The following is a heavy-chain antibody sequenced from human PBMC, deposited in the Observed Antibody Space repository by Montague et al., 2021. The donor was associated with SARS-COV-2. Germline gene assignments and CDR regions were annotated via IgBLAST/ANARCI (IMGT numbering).Heavy chain of an antibody. CDR2: ISYSGRT. CDR3: ARGGCNVLPVDATNGGFDI. Sequence: SDTLSLTCTVSGGSTSSSPYYWGWIRQPPGKGLEWIGSISYSGRTYHNPSLKSRVTISVDTSKNHFSLKLSSVTAADTAVYYCARGGCNVLPVDATNGGFDIWGKGTTVTVSS. V-gene: IGHV4-39*02. CDR1: GGSTSSSPYY. D-gene: IGHD2/OR15-2a*01. J-gene: IGHJ6*04.